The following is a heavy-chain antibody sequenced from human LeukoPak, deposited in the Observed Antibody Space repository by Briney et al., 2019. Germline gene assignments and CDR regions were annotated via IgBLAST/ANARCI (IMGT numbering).Heavy chain of an antibody. CDR1: GGTFSSYA. CDR3: ARAWLRYFHWFDP. Sequence: ASVKVSCKASGGTFSSYAISWVRQAPGQGLEWMGWISAYNGNTNYAQKLQGRVTMTTDTSTSTAYMELRSLRSDDTAVYYCARAWLRYFHWFDPWGQGTLVTVSS. V-gene: IGHV1-18*01. D-gene: IGHD3-9*01. CDR2: ISAYNGNT. J-gene: IGHJ5*02.